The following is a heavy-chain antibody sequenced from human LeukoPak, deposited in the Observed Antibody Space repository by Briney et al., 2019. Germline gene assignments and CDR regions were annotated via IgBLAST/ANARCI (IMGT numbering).Heavy chain of an antibody. J-gene: IGHJ4*02. CDR2: INTNTGKT. Sequence: GASVKVSCKASGYIFTSYVINWVRQAPGQGLEWMGWINTNTGKTTYAQAFTGRFVFSSDTSVRTTYLQIGRLQADDTAVYYCARGASSFGTLGYWGQGTLVTVSS. D-gene: IGHD3-3*01. V-gene: IGHV7-4-1*01. CDR3: ARGASSFGTLGY. CDR1: GYIFTSYV.